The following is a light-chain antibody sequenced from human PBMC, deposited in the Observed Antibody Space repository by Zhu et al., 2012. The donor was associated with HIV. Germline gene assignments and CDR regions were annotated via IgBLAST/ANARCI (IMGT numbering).Light chain of an antibody. CDR2: DTS. J-gene: IGKJ4*01. CDR3: QQRSSWPLT. Sequence: IVLTQSPATLSLSPGERATVSCRASGSVRSFLAWYQQKPVQAPRLLIYDTSKRATGIPARFSGSGSGTDFTLTISSLEPEDFALYYCQQRSSWPLTFGGGTKVEIK. V-gene: IGKV3-11*01. CDR1: GSVRSF.